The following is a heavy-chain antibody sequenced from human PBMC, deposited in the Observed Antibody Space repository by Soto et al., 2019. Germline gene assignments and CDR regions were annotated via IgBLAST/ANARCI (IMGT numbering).Heavy chain of an antibody. CDR2: SSAYNGNT. CDR1: GYTFTSYG. V-gene: IGHV1-18*01. CDR3: ARDWSGVAS. J-gene: IGHJ4*02. Sequence: QVQLVQSGAEVKKPGASVKVSCKASGYTFTSYGISWVRQAPGQGLEWMGWSSAYNGNTNYAVKPPRRVTMTTSTSTSKAYMELRTLRADDTAVYYCARDWSGVASWGQGALVTVSS.